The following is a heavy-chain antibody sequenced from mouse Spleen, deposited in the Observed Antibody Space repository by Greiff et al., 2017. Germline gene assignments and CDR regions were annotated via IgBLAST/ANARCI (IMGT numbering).Heavy chain of an antibody. CDR1: GFSLTSYG. J-gene: IGHJ3*01. V-gene: IGHV2-9*02. CDR2: IWAGGST. Sequence: VQRVESGPGLVAPSQSLSITCTVSGFSLTSYGVHWVRQPPGKGLEWLGVIWAGGSTNYNSALMSRLSISKDNSKSQVFLKMNSLQTDDTAMYYCAREGLRGFAYWGQGTLVTVSA. CDR3: AREGLRGFAY. D-gene: IGHD1-1*01.